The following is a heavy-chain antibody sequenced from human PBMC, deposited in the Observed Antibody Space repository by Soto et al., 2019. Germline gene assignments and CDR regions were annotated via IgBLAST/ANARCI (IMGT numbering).Heavy chain of an antibody. CDR1: GFIFSSYG. Sequence: GGSLRLSCADSGFIFSSYGMHWVRLAPGKGLEWVAVISHDRSNKYYAASVKGRFTLSRDKSKNTLYLQMNSLRAEDTAVYYCAKDCLRRGIAAAGGFDYWGQGTVVTVSS. J-gene: IGHJ4*02. D-gene: IGHD6-13*01. CDR3: AKDCLRRGIAAAGGFDY. V-gene: IGHV3-30*18. CDR2: ISHDRSNK.